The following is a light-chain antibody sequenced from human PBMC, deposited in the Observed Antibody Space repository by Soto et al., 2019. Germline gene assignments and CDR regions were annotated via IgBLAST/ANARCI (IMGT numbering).Light chain of an antibody. J-gene: IGKJ2*01. CDR3: QQYNLDPYT. V-gene: IGKV1-5*01. CDR2: DAT. CDR1: QTVVNW. Sequence: DIKMTQSPSNLSASVGERVIITCRASQTVVNWLAWYQQKTGKPPKLIISDATNLESGVPPRFSGVGSGTEFTLTISSLQPEDSATYFCQQYNLDPYTFGPGTKVDIK.